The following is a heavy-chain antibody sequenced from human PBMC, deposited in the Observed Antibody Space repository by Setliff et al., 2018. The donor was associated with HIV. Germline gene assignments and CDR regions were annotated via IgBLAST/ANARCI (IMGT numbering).Heavy chain of an antibody. CDR2: VSSRGDT. J-gene: IGHJ4*02. CDR3: ARAAAGNTGPFDL. V-gene: IGHV4-4*07. D-gene: IGHD4-17*01. CDR1: DSGTYY. Sequence: SETLSLTCTVSDSGTYYWSWIRQPAGKGLEWIGRVSSRGDTNYNPSLKSRVTMSVDTSKNQFSLKLTSVAAADTAVYYCARAAAGNTGPFDLWGQGSPVTVSS.